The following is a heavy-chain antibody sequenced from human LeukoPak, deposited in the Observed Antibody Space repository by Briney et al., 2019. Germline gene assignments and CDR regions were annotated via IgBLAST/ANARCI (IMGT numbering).Heavy chain of an antibody. Sequence: PGGSLRLSCAASGFTFSSYSMNWVRQAPGKGLEWVSYISSSSSTIYYADSVKGRFTISRDNAKNSLYLQMNSLRAEDTAVYYCARDRPPRWGYSYDAFDIWGQGTMVTVSS. CDR3: ARDRPPRWGYSYDAFDI. D-gene: IGHD5-18*01. CDR1: GFTFSSYS. V-gene: IGHV3-48*04. J-gene: IGHJ3*02. CDR2: ISSSSSTI.